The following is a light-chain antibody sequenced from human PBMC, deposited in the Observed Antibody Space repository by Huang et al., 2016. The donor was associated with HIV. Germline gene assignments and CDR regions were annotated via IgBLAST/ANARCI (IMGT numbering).Light chain of an antibody. CDR2: DTA. Sequence: EVVLTQSPATLSLSPGERATLSCRASQTISSYLAWYQHKPGQPPRLLIYDTAKGATGIPARCSGSGSGTDFTLTISSLEPEDFAVYYCHQRAGWPLFGGGTKVEIK. J-gene: IGKJ4*02. V-gene: IGKV3-11*01. CDR1: QTISSY. CDR3: HQRAGWPL.